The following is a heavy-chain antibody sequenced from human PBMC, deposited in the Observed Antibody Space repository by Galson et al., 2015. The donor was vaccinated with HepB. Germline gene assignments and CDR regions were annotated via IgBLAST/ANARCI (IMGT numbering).Heavy chain of an antibody. CDR2: IYTSGST. Sequence: PAGKGLEWIGRIYTSGSTNYNPSLKSRVTMSVDTSKNQFSLKLSSVTAADTAVYYCARDGRYYDFWSGYPEDYYYYYGMDVWGQGTTVTVSS. CDR3: ARDGRYYDFWSGYPEDYYYYYGMDV. D-gene: IGHD3-3*01. V-gene: IGHV4-4*07. J-gene: IGHJ6*02.